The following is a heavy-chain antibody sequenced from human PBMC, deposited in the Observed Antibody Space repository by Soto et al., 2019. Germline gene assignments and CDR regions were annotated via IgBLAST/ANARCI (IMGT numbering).Heavy chain of an antibody. CDR1: GFTFINYA. CDR3: ARKVVGSTSRPDYWYFDL. Sequence: DVQLLESGGDSVQPGGSVRLSCAGSGFTFINYAMNWVRQAPRKGLEWVSTISGGGDATFFADSVRGRFTFSRDNSKNTVTLQMNSLGVDDTAVYYCARKVVGSTSRPDYWYFDLWGRGTLVTVSS. CDR2: ISGGGDAT. J-gene: IGHJ2*01. D-gene: IGHD2-21*01. V-gene: IGHV3-23*01.